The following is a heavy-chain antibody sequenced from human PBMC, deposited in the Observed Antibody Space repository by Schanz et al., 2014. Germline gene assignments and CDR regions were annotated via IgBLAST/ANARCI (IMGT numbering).Heavy chain of an antibody. D-gene: IGHD2-2*01. Sequence: QVQLVESGGGVVQPGRSLRLSCAASGFTFSSYGMHWVRQAPGKGLEWVAAMSYDGSIKYYGDSVKGRFTISRDNSKNTLYLHMNTLRSEDTAVYYCAKDSTHIDIVLVPTAIDYWGQGTTVTVSS. J-gene: IGHJ4*03. V-gene: IGHV3-30*18. CDR3: AKDSTHIDIVLVPTAIDY. CDR1: GFTFSSYG. CDR2: MSYDGSIK.